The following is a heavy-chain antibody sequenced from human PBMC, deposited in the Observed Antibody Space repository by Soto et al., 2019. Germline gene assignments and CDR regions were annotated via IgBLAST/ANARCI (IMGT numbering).Heavy chain of an antibody. J-gene: IGHJ4*02. CDR1: GGSISSYY. CDR2: IYYSGST. D-gene: IGHD4-17*01. V-gene: IGHV4-59*01. Sequence: TSETLSLTCTVSGGSISSYYWSWIRQPPGKGLEWIGYIYYSGSTNYNPSLKSRVTISVDTSKNQFSLKLSSVTAADTAVYYCARTPPLRSPYYFDSWGQGTLVTVSS. CDR3: ARTPPLRSPYYFDS.